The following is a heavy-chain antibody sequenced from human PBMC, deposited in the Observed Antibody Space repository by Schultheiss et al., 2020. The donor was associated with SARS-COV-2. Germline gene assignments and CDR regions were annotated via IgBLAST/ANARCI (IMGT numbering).Heavy chain of an antibody. D-gene: IGHD1-26*01. J-gene: IGHJ4*02. Sequence: GGSLRLSCAASGFTFSSYSMNWVRQAPGKGLEWVAVISYDGSNKYYADSVKGRFTISRDNSKNTLYLQMNSLSAEDTAVYYCARDLSGSSDSWGQGTLVTVSS. CDR1: GFTFSSYS. CDR2: ISYDGSNK. V-gene: IGHV3-30*03. CDR3: ARDLSGSSDS.